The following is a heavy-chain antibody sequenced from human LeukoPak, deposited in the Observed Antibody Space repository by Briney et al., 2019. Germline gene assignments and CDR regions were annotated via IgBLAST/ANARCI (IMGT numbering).Heavy chain of an antibody. CDR3: AKGYCSSTSCYLGEYFDY. Sequence: PGGSLRLSCAASGFTFDDYAMHWVRQAPGKGLEWVSGISWNSGSIGYADSVKGRFTISRDNAKNSLYLQMNSLRAEDMALYYCAKGYCSSTSCYLGEYFDYWGQGTLVTVSS. V-gene: IGHV3-9*03. D-gene: IGHD2-2*01. CDR1: GFTFDDYA. CDR2: ISWNSGSI. J-gene: IGHJ4*02.